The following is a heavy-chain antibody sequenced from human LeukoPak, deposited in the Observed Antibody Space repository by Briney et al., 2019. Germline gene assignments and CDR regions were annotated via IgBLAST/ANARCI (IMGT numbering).Heavy chain of an antibody. Sequence: GSVKVSCKASGYTFTSYYMHWVRQAPGQGLEWMGIINPSGGSTSYAQKFQGRVTMTRDTSTSTVYMELSSLRSEDTAVYYCARGSGYYYDSSGYFYYWGQGTLVTVSS. D-gene: IGHD3-22*01. V-gene: IGHV1-46*01. CDR1: GYTFTSYY. CDR2: INPSGGST. CDR3: ARGSGYYYDSSGYFYY. J-gene: IGHJ4*02.